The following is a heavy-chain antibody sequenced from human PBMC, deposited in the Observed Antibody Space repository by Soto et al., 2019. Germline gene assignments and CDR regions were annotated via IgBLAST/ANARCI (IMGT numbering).Heavy chain of an antibody. J-gene: IGHJ5*02. CDR2: ISSSSSTI. Sequence: WGSLRLSCAAAGFTCSSYSMNWVRQTPGKGLEWVSYISSSSSTIYYADSVKGRFTISRDNAKNSLYLQMNSLRDEDTAVYYCARDGKRGYSYGYPGGNWFDPWGQGPLVTVSS. V-gene: IGHV3-48*02. CDR3: ARDGKRGYSYGYPGGNWFDP. D-gene: IGHD5-18*01. CDR1: GFTCSSYS.